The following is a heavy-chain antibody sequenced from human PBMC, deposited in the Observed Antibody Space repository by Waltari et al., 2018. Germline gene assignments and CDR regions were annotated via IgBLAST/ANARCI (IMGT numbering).Heavy chain of an antibody. CDR3: ARGGSASVYGMDV. V-gene: IGHV3-7*01. D-gene: IGHD3-10*01. Sequence: EVQLVESGGGLVQPGGSLRLSCAASGFTFSSYWMSWVRQAPGKGLEWLANIKQDGSEKYYVDSVKGRFTISRDNAKNSLYLQMNSLRAEDTAVYYCARGGSASVYGMDVWGQGTTVTVSS. CDR2: IKQDGSEK. J-gene: IGHJ6*02. CDR1: GFTFSSYW.